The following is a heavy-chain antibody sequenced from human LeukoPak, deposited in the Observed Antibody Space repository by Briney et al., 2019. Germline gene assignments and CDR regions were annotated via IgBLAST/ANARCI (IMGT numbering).Heavy chain of an antibody. CDR1: GGSISSYY. V-gene: IGHV4-59*12. D-gene: IGHD1-26*01. CDR2: IYYSGST. Sequence: SETLSLTCTVSGGSISSYYWSWIRQPPGKGLEWIGYIYYSGSTDYNPSLKSRVTISVETSKNQFSLNLSSVTAADTAVYYCARGVGSGSFHFDYWSQGTLVTVSS. CDR3: ARGVGSGSFHFDY. J-gene: IGHJ4*02.